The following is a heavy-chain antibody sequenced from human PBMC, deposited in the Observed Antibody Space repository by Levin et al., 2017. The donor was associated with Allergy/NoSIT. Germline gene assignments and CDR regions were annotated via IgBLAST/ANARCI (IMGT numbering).Heavy chain of an antibody. D-gene: IGHD3-22*01. J-gene: IGHJ4*02. V-gene: IGHV1-2*02. CDR3: ARERYYYDSSGLDY. CDR2: INPNSGGT. Sequence: ASVKVSCKASGYTFTGYYMHWVRQAPGQGLEWMGWINPNSGGTNYAQKFQGRVTMTRDTSISTAYMELSRLRSDDTAVYYCARERYYYDSSGLDYWGQGTLVTVSS. CDR1: GYTFTGYY.